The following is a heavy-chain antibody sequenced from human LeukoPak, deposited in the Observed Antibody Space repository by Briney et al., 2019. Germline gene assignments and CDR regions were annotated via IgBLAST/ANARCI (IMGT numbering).Heavy chain of an antibody. D-gene: IGHD6-13*01. CDR3: AKGPQLGSCYHPDS. Sequence: GGSLRLSCAASGFTFSSAAMTWVRQGPGKGLEWVSTVTGSDDRTYYAGSVKGRFTVSRDFSKNTLHLQMNSLRVDDTAIYYCAKGPQLGSCYHPDSWGQGTLVTVSS. CDR1: GFTFSSAA. J-gene: IGHJ4*02. V-gene: IGHV3-23*01. CDR2: VTGSDDRT.